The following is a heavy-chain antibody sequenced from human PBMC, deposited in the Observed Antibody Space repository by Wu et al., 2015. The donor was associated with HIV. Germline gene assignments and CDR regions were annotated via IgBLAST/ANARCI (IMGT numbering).Heavy chain of an antibody. Sequence: QVQLVQSGAEVKKRGASVKVSCKASGNFFTGYNIHWVRQAPGQGLEWMGWINPNSGGTNYAQNFEDRVTMTRDTSITTVYMELSSLRSDDTAVYYCARDKRGYDVLTGYYIYFDYWGQGTLVTVSS. CDR2: INPNSGGT. CDR3: ARDKRGYDVLTGYYIYFDY. J-gene: IGHJ4*02. V-gene: IGHV1-2*02. CDR1: GNFFTGYN. D-gene: IGHD3-9*01.